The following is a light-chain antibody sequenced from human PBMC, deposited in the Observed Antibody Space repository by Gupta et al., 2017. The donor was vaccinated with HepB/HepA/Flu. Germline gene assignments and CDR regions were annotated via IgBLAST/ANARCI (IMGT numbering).Light chain of an antibody. J-gene: IGKJ1*01. CDR3: QQYINCCRT. V-gene: IGKV3-15*01. CDR2: GTS. CDR1: QSVSSN. Sequence: EIVMTQPPATLSVPPGERATLSCRASQSVSSNLAWYQQKPGQAPRLLIYGTSTRATGVPARFSGSGSGTEFTLTISSLQSEDFAVYYCQQYINCCRTFGQGTKVEIK.